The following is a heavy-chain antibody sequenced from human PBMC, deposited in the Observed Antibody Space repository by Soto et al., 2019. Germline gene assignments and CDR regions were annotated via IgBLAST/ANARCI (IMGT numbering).Heavy chain of an antibody. Sequence: GASVKVSCKASGYTFTGAYIHWVRQAPGQGLEWMGCINPNSGGTEFAQKFQGRVTVTRGTSITTVYMEMNRLRSDDTGVYYCARDFTTRSYGVDVWGQGTSVTVSS. CDR2: INPNSGGT. V-gene: IGHV1-2*02. J-gene: IGHJ6*02. CDR1: GYTFTGAY. D-gene: IGHD3-10*01. CDR3: ARDFTTRSYGVDV.